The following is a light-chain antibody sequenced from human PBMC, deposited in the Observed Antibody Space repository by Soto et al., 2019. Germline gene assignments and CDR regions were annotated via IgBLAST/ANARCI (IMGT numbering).Light chain of an antibody. CDR1: KLGDKY. CDR3: QAWDSRTGV. Sequence: SYELTQPPSVSVSPGQTASITCSGDKLGDKYACWYQQKPGQSPVLVIYQDSKRPSGIPERFSGSNSGNTATLTISGTQAMEEADYYCQAWDSRTGVFGTGTKLTVL. J-gene: IGLJ1*01. CDR2: QDS. V-gene: IGLV3-1*01.